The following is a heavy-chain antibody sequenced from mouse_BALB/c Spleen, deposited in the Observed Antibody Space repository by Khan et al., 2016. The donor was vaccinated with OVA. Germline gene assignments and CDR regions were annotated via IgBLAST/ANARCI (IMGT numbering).Heavy chain of an antibody. J-gene: IGHJ3*01. V-gene: IGHV2-2*01. CDR1: GFSLTTYG. D-gene: IGHD2-14*01. CDR2: IRSAGKT. Sequence: QVQLKQSGPGLVRPSQTLSITCTVSGFSLTTYGVHWVRQSPGKGLEWLGVIRSAGKTDYNAAFISRLSITKDNSTSQVFFKMISLQADDTAMYYCARNSYMYDFTYWGQGTLVTVSA. CDR3: ARNSYMYDFTY.